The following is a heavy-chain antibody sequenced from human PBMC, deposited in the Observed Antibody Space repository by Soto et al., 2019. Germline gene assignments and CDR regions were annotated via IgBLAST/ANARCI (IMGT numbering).Heavy chain of an antibody. CDR2: ISGSGGST. Sequence: EVQLLESGGGLVQPGGSLRLSCAASGFTFSSYAMSWVRQAPGKGLEWVSAISGSGGSTYYADSVKGRFTISRDNSKNTLYLQMNSLRAEDTAVYYGAKVMTRWVYYFDYGGQGTLVTVSS. D-gene: IGHD3-16*01. CDR3: AKVMTRWVYYFDY. J-gene: IGHJ4*02. CDR1: GFTFSSYA. V-gene: IGHV3-23*01.